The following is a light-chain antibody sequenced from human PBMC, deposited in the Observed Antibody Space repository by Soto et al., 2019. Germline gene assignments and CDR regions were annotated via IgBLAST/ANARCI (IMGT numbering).Light chain of an antibody. CDR1: QDVSKY. CDR3: QHGGT. V-gene: IGKV3-11*01. CDR2: DAS. Sequence: ELVLTQPPVTLSLSPGERATLSCRASQDVSKYIGWYQQKPGQAPRLLIYDASNRATGIPARFSGSGSGTDFTLTISSLEPEDFAVYYCQHGGTIGQGTKVEI. J-gene: IGKJ1*01.